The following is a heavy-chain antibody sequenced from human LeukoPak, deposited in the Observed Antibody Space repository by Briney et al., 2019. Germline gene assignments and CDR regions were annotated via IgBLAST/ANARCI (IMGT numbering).Heavy chain of an antibody. D-gene: IGHD3-3*01. Sequence: PGGSLRLSCAASGFTLSSFAMSWVRQAPGSGLEWVSGISGSGEYTYYADSVKGRFTISRDNSKNTLYLQMNSLRVEDTAVYYCTYGGRRFVLSEYWGQGTLVTVSS. CDR2: ISGSGEYT. V-gene: IGHV3-23*01. J-gene: IGHJ4*02. CDR3: TYGGRRFVLSEY. CDR1: GFTLSSFA.